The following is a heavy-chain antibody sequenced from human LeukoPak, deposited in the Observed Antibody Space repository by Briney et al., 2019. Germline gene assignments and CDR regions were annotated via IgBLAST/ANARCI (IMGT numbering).Heavy chain of an antibody. V-gene: IGHV4-61*02. CDR1: GGSISSGSYY. Sequence: SETLSLTCTVSGGSISSGSYYWSWIRQPAGKGLECIGRIYTSGRASYNSSLKSRVTISLDTSKNQFSLKLSSVTAADTAVYYCAQDAGFMVRGSRRGYDDYYYFMDVWGKGTTVTISS. D-gene: IGHD3-10*01. CDR2: IYTSGRA. CDR3: AQDAGFMVRGSRRGYDDYYYFMDV. J-gene: IGHJ6*03.